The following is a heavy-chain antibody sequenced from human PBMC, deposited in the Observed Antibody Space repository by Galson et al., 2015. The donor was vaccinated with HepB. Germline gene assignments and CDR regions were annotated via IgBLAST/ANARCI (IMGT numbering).Heavy chain of an antibody. CDR2: IHSSGNP. CDR1: GDSINTFSYF. D-gene: IGHD1-1*01. V-gene: IGHV4-31*03. J-gene: IGHJ4*02. Sequence: TLSLTCTVSGDSINTFSYFWSWIRQHPGKGLEWIGYIHSSGNPYYNPSLKSRVTLSIDTSKNQFSLELSSVTAADTAAYFCARRGTYYFDYWGQGILVTASS. CDR3: ARRGTYYFDY.